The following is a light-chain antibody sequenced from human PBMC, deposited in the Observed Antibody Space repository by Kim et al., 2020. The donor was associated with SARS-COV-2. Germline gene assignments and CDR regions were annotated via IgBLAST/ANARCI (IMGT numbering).Light chain of an antibody. Sequence: SYELTQPPSVSVAPGKTARISCGGNNIGTKSVHWYQLKPGQAPVLVIYYDNNRPSGIPERFSGSNSGATATLTINRVEAGDEADYFCQVWDGSSEQYFFG. J-gene: IGLJ1*01. CDR1: NIGTKS. CDR2: YDN. V-gene: IGLV3-21*04. CDR3: QVWDGSSEQYF.